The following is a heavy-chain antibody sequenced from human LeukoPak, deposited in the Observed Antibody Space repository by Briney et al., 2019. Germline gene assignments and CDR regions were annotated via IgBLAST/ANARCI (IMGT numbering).Heavy chain of an antibody. D-gene: IGHD6-13*01. Sequence: GGSLRLSCAASGFTFSSYSMNWVRQAPGKGLEWVSSISSSSSYIYYADSVKGRFTISRDNAKNSLYLQMNSLRAEDTAVYYCARDGILGYSSSWLRWGAFDIWGQGTMVTVSS. CDR1: GFTFSSYS. V-gene: IGHV3-21*01. CDR3: ARDGILGYSSSWLRWGAFDI. J-gene: IGHJ3*02. CDR2: ISSSSSYI.